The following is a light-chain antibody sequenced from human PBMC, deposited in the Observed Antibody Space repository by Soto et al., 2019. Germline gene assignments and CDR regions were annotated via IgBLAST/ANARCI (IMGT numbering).Light chain of an antibody. J-gene: IGKJ4*01. Sequence: DIQMTQSPSSLAASIGDRVTITCQASQAISNFLNWYQQKPGKAPKLLIHDVFHLVIGVPSRFSGSGSGSQFTFIISRLQPEDIAADYCQQYDNLPRALTFSGGTKVEIK. CDR1: QAISNF. CDR3: QQYDNLPRALT. V-gene: IGKV1-33*01. CDR2: DVF.